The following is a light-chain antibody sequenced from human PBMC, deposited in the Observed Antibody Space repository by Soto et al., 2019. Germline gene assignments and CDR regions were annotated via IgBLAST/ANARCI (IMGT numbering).Light chain of an antibody. CDR2: SNN. CDR3: CSYTSSSIRV. Sequence: QSVLTQPPSASGTPGQRVTISCSGSSSNIGSNTVNWYQQLPGTAPKLLIYSNNQRPSGVPDRFSGSKSGTSASLAISGLQSEDEADYYCCSYTSSSIRVFGGGTKVTVL. V-gene: IGLV1-44*01. J-gene: IGLJ3*02. CDR1: SSNIGSNT.